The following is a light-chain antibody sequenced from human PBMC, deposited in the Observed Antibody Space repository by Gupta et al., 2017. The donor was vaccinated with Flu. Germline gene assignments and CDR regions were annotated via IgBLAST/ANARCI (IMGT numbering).Light chain of an antibody. CDR2: DVS. CDR1: SSDVGRYKY. J-gene: IGLJ2*01. V-gene: IGLV2-11*01. Sequence: VTISCTGTSSDVGRYKYVSWYQQYPGKAPKLLFYDVSQRPSGVPDRFSGSKSGNTASLTISGLRTEDEADFYCCSYAGSYTYVVFGGGTKLTVL. CDR3: CSYAGSYTYVV.